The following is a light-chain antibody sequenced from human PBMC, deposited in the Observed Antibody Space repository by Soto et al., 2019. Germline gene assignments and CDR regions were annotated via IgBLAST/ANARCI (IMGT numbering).Light chain of an antibody. J-gene: IGLJ1*01. Sequence: QSVLTQPASVSGSPGQSITISCTGTSSDVGGYNYVSWYQQHPGKAPKLMIYEVRNRPSGVSNRFSGSKSGNTASLTIPGLQAEDEADYYCSSYTSSSTRVFGTGTKVT. CDR1: SSDVGGYNY. V-gene: IGLV2-14*01. CDR2: EVR. CDR3: SSYTSSSTRV.